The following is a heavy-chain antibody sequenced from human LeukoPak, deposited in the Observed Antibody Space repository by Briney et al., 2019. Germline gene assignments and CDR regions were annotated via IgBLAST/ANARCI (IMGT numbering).Heavy chain of an antibody. CDR3: TRDLDGSGNYHWFDP. V-gene: IGHV3-74*01. D-gene: IGHD3-10*01. J-gene: IGHJ5*02. CDR2: INGDGSIT. CDR1: GFTFSPYW. Sequence: PGGSLRLSCAASGFTFSPYWMHWVRQTPGKGLERVSRINGDGSITTYADSVKGRFTISRDNAKNTLYVQMNSLRAEDTAVYYCTRDLDGSGNYHWFDPWGQGTLVTVSS.